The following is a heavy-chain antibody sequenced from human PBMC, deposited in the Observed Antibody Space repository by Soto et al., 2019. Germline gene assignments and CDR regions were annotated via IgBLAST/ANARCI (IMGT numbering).Heavy chain of an antibody. CDR2: ISSRSTYI. CDR3: AKDEPRVHYYMDV. Sequence: PGGSLRLSCAASGFTFSSYSMNWVRQAPGKGLEWVSSISSRSTYIYYADSVKGRFTISRDNAKNSLFLQMNSLRAEDTAVYYCAKDEPRVHYYMDVWGKGTTVTVSS. V-gene: IGHV3-21*01. CDR1: GFTFSSYS. J-gene: IGHJ6*03.